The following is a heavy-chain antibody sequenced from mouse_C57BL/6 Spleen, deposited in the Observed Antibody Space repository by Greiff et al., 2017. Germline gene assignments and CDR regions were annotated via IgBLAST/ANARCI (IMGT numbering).Heavy chain of an antibody. CDR1: GFTFSSYA. Sequence: EVQVVESGGGLVKPGGSLKLSCAASGFTFSSYAMSWVRQTPEKRLEWVATISDGGSYTYYPDNVKGRFTISRDNAKNNLYLQMSHLKSEDTAMYYCERDGNFDYWGQGTTLTVSS. J-gene: IGHJ2*01. D-gene: IGHD1-1*02. V-gene: IGHV5-4*01. CDR3: ERDGNFDY. CDR2: ISDGGSYT.